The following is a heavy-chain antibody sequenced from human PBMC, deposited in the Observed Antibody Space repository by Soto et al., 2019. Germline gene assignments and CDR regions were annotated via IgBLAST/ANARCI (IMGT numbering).Heavy chain of an antibody. CDR3: ARSSGVPTPDFAY. Sequence: QVRLVESGGGVVQPGRSLRLSCAASGFTFNIYAMHWVRQAPGKGLEWVAVISHDGTSRYYADSVKGRVTISRDNSKSMVFVQMNSLGVEDTAVYYCARSSGVPTPDFAYWGQGTLVTVSS. D-gene: IGHD3-10*01. CDR1: GFTFNIYA. J-gene: IGHJ4*02. V-gene: IGHV3-30-3*01. CDR2: ISHDGTSR.